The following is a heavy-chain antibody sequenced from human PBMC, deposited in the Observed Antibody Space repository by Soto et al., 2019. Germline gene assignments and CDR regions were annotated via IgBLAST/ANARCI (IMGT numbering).Heavy chain of an antibody. Sequence: ASVKVSCKASGGTFSSYTISWVRQAPGQGLEWMGRIIPILGIANYAQKYQGRVTITADKSTSTAYMELSSLRSEDTAVYYFAREKGFTMVRGVITRGYGMDVWGQGTTVTVSS. D-gene: IGHD3-10*01. CDR3: AREKGFTMVRGVITRGYGMDV. V-gene: IGHV1-69*04. CDR2: IIPILGIA. J-gene: IGHJ6*02. CDR1: GGTFSSYT.